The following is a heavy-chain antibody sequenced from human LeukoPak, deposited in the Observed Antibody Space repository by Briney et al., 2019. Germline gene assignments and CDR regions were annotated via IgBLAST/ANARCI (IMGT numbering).Heavy chain of an antibody. D-gene: IGHD2-2*01. V-gene: IGHV3-7*01. CDR1: GFTFSAYW. Sequence: GSLRLSCSAAGFTFSAYWMSWVRQAPGKGLEWVANIKQDGSEEHYVDSVKGRFTISRDNAKNSLYLQMNSLRAEDTAVYYCARDTPGEESHWGQGTLVTVSS. CDR2: IKQDGSEE. J-gene: IGHJ4*02. CDR3: ARDTPGEESH.